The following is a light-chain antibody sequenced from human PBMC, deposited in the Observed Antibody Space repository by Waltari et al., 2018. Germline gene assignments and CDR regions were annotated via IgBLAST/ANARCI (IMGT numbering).Light chain of an antibody. J-gene: IGLJ3*02. CDR2: DVN. V-gene: IGLV2-11*01. Sequence: QSALTQPRSVSGSPGQSVTISCTGTSSDVGAYDYVSWYQQHPGKAPKFMIYDVNKRPPWVPDRCSGTKSGNRASLTISGLQAEEEADYYCCSFGGGYPVVFGGGTTLTVL. CDR3: CSFGGGYPVV. CDR1: SSDVGAYDY.